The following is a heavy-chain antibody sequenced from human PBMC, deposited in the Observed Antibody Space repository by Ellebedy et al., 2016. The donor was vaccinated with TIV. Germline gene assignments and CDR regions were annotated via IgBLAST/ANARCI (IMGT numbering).Heavy chain of an antibody. CDR2: IKQDGSEK. J-gene: IGHJ4*02. Sequence: GESLKISCAASGFTFSSYWMTWVRQAPGKGLEWVANIKQDGSEKYYVDSVKGRFTISRDNAKNSLYLQMNSLRVEDTAVYYCAREIIVFDYWGQGTLVTVSS. CDR1: GFTFSSYW. D-gene: IGHD3-16*02. CDR3: AREIIVFDY. V-gene: IGHV3-7*01.